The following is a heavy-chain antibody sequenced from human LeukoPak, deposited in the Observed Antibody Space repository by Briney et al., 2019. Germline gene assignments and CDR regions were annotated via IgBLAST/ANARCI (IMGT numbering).Heavy chain of an antibody. J-gene: IGHJ4*02. CDR3: TRDATDCSSTSCYIIPHGYFD. V-gene: IGHV3-49*04. Sequence: QPGGSLRLSCAASGFTFTTYAMSWVRQAPGKGLEWVGFIRSKAYGGTTEYAASVKGRFTISRDDSKSIAYLQMNSLKTEDTAVYYCTRDATDCSSTSCYIIPHGYFDWGQGTLVTVSS. CDR2: IRSKAYGGTT. CDR1: GFTFTTYA. D-gene: IGHD2-2*02.